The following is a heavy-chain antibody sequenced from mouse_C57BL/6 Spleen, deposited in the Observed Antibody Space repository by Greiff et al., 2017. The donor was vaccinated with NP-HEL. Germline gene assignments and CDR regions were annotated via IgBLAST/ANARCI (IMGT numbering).Heavy chain of an antibody. Sequence: QVQLQQPGAELVKPGASVKLSCKASGYTFTSYWMHWVKQRPGQGLEWIGMIHPNSGSTNYNEKFKSKATLTVDKSSSTAYMQLSSLTSEDSAVYYCARGRALYYAMDYWGQGTSVTVSS. CDR1: GYTFTSYW. CDR3: ARGRALYYAMDY. V-gene: IGHV1-64*01. CDR2: IHPNSGST. D-gene: IGHD3-1*01. J-gene: IGHJ4*01.